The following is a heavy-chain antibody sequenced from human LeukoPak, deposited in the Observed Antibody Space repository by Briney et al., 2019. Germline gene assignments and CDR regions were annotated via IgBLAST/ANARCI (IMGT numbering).Heavy chain of an antibody. D-gene: IGHD6-19*01. Sequence: SETLSLTCAVYGGSFSGYYWSWIRQPPGKGLEWIGEINHSGSTNYNPSLKSRVTISVDTSKNQFSLKLSSVTAADTAVYYCARGRGYSSGWPLDYGGQGTLVTVYS. CDR1: GGSFSGYY. CDR3: ARGRGYSSGWPLDY. V-gene: IGHV4-34*01. J-gene: IGHJ4*02. CDR2: INHSGST.